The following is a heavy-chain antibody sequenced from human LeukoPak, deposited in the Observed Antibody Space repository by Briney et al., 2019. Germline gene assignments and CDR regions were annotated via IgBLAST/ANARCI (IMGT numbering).Heavy chain of an antibody. CDR3: ARWDGYSSSPDY. D-gene: IGHD6-13*01. Sequence: ASVKVSCKASGYSFTGYYMHWVRQAPGQGLEWMGWINPHSGDTGYAQKFQGRVTMTRDMSITTTYMELTKLRSDDTAFYYCARWDGYSSSPDYWGQGSLVTVSS. J-gene: IGHJ4*02. V-gene: IGHV1-2*02. CDR2: INPHSGDT. CDR1: GYSFTGYY.